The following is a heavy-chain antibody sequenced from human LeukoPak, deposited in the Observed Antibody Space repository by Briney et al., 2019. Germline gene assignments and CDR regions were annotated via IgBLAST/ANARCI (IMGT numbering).Heavy chain of an antibody. D-gene: IGHD5-18*01. J-gene: IGHJ5*02. Sequence: GSVKVSCKASGYTFTGYYMHWVRQAAGQGLEWMGWMNPNSGGTNYAQKFQGRVTMTRDPSISTAYMELSKLRSDDTAVYYCAREWVDTAMVTTLNWFDPWGQGTLVTVSS. CDR1: GYTFTGYY. CDR3: AREWVDTAMVTTLNWFDP. CDR2: MNPNSGGT. V-gene: IGHV1-2*02.